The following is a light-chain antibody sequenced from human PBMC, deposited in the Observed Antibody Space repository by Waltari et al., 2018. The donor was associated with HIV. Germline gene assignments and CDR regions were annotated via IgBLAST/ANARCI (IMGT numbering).Light chain of an antibody. V-gene: IGKV3-20*01. CDR1: QSVSGNY. CDR3: QQYADSYT. Sequence: EVVLTQSPGTLSFSPGERATLSCRASQSVSGNYVAWSQHKPGQAPTLLIYRASTRATGIPDRFSGSGSGTDCTRTISRLEPEDVALYYCQQYADSYTFGRGTKLEI. J-gene: IGKJ2*01. CDR2: RAS.